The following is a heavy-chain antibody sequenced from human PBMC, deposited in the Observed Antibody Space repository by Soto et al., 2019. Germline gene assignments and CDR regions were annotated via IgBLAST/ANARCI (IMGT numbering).Heavy chain of an antibody. D-gene: IGHD5-12*01. CDR1: GFTFDDYA. CDR3: AKDISGYDFGASDY. J-gene: IGHJ4*02. CDR2: ISWNSGSI. Sequence: EVQLVESGGGLVQPGRSLRLSCAASGFTFDDYAMHWVRQAPGKGLEWVSGISWNSGSIGYADSVKGRFTISRDNAKNSLYLQMNSLRAEDTALYYCAKDISGYDFGASDYWGQGTLVTVSS. V-gene: IGHV3-9*01.